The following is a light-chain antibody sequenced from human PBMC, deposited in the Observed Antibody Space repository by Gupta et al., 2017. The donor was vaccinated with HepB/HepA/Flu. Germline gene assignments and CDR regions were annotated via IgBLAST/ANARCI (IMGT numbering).Light chain of an antibody. Sequence: QSALTQPRSVSGSPGQSVTISCTGTSSDVGGYNYVSWYQQHPGKAPKLMIYDVSKRPSGVPDRFSGSKSGNTASLTISGLQAEDEADYYCCSYAGSYTLGVFGGGIKLTVL. CDR1: SSDVGGYNY. V-gene: IGLV2-11*01. J-gene: IGLJ2*01. CDR2: DVS. CDR3: CSYAGSYTLGV.